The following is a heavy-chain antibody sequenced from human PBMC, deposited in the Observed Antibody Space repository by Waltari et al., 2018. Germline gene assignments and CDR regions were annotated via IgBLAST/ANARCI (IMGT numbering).Heavy chain of an antibody. CDR1: GFSFSGSS. CDR3: SGGEVTGTDF. V-gene: IGHV3-73*01. D-gene: IGHD6-19*01. Sequence: EVQVVESGGGLVQPGGSLKLSCATSGFSFSGSSIHWVRQTSGKGLEWVGRIRIEPYNYATAYSASVKGRFTISRDDSKNTAFLQMNSLMTEDTAVYYCSGGEVTGTDFWGQGTLVTVSS. J-gene: IGHJ4*02. CDR2: IRIEPYNYAT.